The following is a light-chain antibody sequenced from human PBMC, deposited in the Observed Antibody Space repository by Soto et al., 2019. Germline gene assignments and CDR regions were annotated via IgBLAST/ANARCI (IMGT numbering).Light chain of an antibody. CDR3: QQYGSSPFT. CDR2: GAS. J-gene: IGKJ3*01. V-gene: IGKV3-20*01. Sequence: LTQSPGTLSLSPGEGATLSCRTSQRVDNNFVAWYQQKPGQAPRLLIYGASTRATGIPDRFSGSGFGTDFTLTITRLEPEDFAVYYCQQYGSSPFTFGPGTKVDIK. CDR1: QRVDNNF.